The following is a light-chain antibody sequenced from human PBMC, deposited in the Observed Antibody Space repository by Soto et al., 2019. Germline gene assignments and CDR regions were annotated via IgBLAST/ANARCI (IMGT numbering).Light chain of an antibody. CDR3: QQSKNWPLT. Sequence: EIVMTQSPATLSVSPGERATLSCRASQSVSSNLAWYQQKPGQAPRLLIYGASTRATGIPARFSGSGSGTEFTITVISLQSEDFSVYYGQQSKNWPLTFGGGTKGEIK. V-gene: IGKV3-15*01. J-gene: IGKJ4*01. CDR1: QSVSSN. CDR2: GAS.